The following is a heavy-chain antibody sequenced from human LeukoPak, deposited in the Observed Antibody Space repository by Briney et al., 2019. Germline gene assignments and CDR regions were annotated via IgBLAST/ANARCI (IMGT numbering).Heavy chain of an antibody. CDR1: GGSISSYC. CDR2: ISSSGSTI. J-gene: IGHJ4*02. Sequence: LSLTCAVSGGSISSYCWSWIRQAPGKGLEWVSYISSSGSTIYYADSVKGRFTISRDNAKNSLYLQMNSLRAEDTAVYYCARDAGYYFDYWGQGTLVTVSS. CDR3: ARDAGYYFDY. D-gene: IGHD3-22*01. V-gene: IGHV3-11*01.